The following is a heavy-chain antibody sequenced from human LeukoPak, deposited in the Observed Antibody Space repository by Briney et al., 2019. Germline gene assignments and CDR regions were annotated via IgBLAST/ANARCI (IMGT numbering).Heavy chain of an antibody. D-gene: IGHD6-13*01. CDR1: GGSISNFY. CDR2: MSYSGST. Sequence: SETLSLTCTVSGGSISNFYWGWIRQPPGKGLEWIGSMSYSGSTYYNPSLQSRVTISVDTAKNQFFLKLSSVTAADTAVYYCARDGPGIAAAGRPFDYWGQGTLVTVSS. CDR3: ARDGPGIAAAGRPFDY. V-gene: IGHV4-39*07. J-gene: IGHJ4*02.